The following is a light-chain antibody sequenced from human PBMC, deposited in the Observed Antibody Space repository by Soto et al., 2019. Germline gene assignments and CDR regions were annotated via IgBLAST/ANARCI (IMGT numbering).Light chain of an antibody. CDR1: QSISTW. CDR3: QQAASFTIT. V-gene: IGKV1-5*03. J-gene: IGKJ5*01. CDR2: KVS. Sequence: DIQMTQSASTLSASVGDTVTITCRASQSISTWLAWYQQKPGKAPKCLIHKVSSLESGVPSRFSGSGSGTDFTLTINGLKTEDFATYDGQQAASFTITFGQGTRLEIK.